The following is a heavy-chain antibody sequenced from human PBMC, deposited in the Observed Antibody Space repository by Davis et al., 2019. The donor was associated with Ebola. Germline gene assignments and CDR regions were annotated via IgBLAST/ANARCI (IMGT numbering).Heavy chain of an antibody. J-gene: IGHJ2*01. CDR2: FYPGDSDI. Sequence: GESLKISCEGSGYSFTSYWIGWVRQMPGKGLEWMGIFYPGDSDIRYNPSFQGQVTMSADKSISTAYLQWSSLKASDTAMYYCARTIPYWYFDLWGRGTLVTVSS. V-gene: IGHV5-51*01. CDR3: ARTIPYWYFDL. CDR1: GYSFTSYW. D-gene: IGHD3-10*01.